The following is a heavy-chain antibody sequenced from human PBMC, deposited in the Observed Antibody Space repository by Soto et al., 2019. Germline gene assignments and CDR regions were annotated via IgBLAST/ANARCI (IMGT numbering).Heavy chain of an antibody. Sequence: EVQLVESGGGSVKPGGSLRLSCAASGLTFSNVWMTWVRQAPGKGLEWVGRIKSTSDGETADVAAPVKARFTISRDDSKNTVFLEMNSLKSADTALYYCAITAMINRDSSTSFDYWGRGTQVTVSS. J-gene: IGHJ4*02. CDR1: GLTFSNVW. D-gene: IGHD5-18*01. CDR2: IKSTSDGETA. CDR3: AITAMINRDSSTSFDY. V-gene: IGHV3-15*01.